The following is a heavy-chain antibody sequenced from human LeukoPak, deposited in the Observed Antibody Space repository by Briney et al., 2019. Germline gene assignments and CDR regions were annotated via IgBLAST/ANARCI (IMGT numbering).Heavy chain of an antibody. Sequence: GGSLRLSCAASGFTFSNYWMHWVRQAPGKGLVWVSRINSDGINTIYADSVRGRFTISRDNAKNSLYLQMNSLRVEDTAVYYCARELRGGYFDYWGQGTLVTVSS. V-gene: IGHV3-74*01. J-gene: IGHJ4*02. CDR2: INSDGINT. CDR3: ARELRGGYFDY. CDR1: GFTFSNYW. D-gene: IGHD5-12*01.